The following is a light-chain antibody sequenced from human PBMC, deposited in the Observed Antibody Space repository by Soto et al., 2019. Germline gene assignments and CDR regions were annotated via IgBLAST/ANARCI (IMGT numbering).Light chain of an antibody. CDR1: QGISSY. J-gene: IGKJ3*01. V-gene: IGKV1-8*01. CDR3: QQYYSYPRT. CDR2: AAS. Sequence: AIRMTQSPSSLSASTGDRVTITCRASQGISSYLAWYQQKPGKAPKLLIYAASTLQSGVPSRFSGSGSGTDFTLTISGLQSEDFATYYCQQYYSYPRTFGPGTKVDIK.